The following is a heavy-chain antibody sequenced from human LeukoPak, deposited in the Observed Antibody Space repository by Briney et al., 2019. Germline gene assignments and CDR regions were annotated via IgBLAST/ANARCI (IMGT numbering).Heavy chain of an antibody. Sequence: ASVKVSCTASGYTFTTYGISWVRQAPGQGLEWMGWISAYNGKTKYAQKVQGRVTMTTDTSTTTAYMELRSLRSDDTAVYYCARDRSIVAADHFDYWGQGTLVTVSS. J-gene: IGHJ4*02. CDR3: ARDRSIVAADHFDY. CDR2: ISAYNGKT. V-gene: IGHV1-18*04. D-gene: IGHD6-13*01. CDR1: GYTFTTYG.